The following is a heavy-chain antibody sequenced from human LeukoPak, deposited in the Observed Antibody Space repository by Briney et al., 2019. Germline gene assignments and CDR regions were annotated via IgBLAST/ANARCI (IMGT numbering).Heavy chain of an antibody. Sequence: ASVKVSCKASGYTFTGYYMHWVRQAPGQGLEWMGRINPNSGDTNYAQHFQGRVTMSRDTSGSTSHMALSSLRSDDTAVYYCARERRFGALLLFDYWGLGTLVTVSS. D-gene: IGHD3-10*01. V-gene: IGHV1-2*06. J-gene: IGHJ4*02. CDR3: ARERRFGALLLFDY. CDR2: INPNSGDT. CDR1: GYTFTGYY.